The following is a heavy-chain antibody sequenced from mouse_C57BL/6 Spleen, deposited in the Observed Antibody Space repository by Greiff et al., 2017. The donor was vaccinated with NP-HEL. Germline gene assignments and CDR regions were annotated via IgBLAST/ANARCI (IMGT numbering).Heavy chain of an antibody. CDR2: IDPSDSYT. CDR3: AAYGSSYVGYYFDY. Sequence: VKLQQPGAELVMPGASVKLSCKASGYTFTSYWMHWVKQRPGQGLEWIGEIDPSDSYTNYNQKFKGKSTLTVDKSSSTAYMQLSSLTSEDSAVYDCAAYGSSYVGYYFDYWGQGTTLTVSS. CDR1: GYTFTSYW. V-gene: IGHV1-69*01. J-gene: IGHJ2*01. D-gene: IGHD1-1*01.